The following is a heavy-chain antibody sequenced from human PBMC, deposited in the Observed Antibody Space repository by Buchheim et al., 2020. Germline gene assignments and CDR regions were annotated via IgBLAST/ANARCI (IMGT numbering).Heavy chain of an antibody. J-gene: IGHJ4*02. Sequence: QVQLQESSPSVVKPSGTLSLTCTVSGGSISSGGYYWSWIRQHPGKGLEWIGYIYYSGSTYYNPSLKSRVTISVDTSKNQFSLKLSSVTAADTAVYYCAVSDYDFWSVIGTPRVWGQGTL. CDR3: AVSDYDFWSVIGTPRV. CDR1: GGSISSGGYY. D-gene: IGHD3-3*01. V-gene: IGHV4-31*03. CDR2: IYYSGST.